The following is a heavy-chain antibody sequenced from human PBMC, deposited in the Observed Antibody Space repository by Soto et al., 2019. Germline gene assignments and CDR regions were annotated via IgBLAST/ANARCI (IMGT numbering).Heavy chain of an antibody. V-gene: IGHV3-23*01. CDR2: ISGSGGST. CDR1: GFTFSSYA. Sequence: LRLSCAASGFTFSSYAMSWVRQAPGKGREWVSAISGSGGSTYYADSVKGRFTISRDNSKNTLYLQMNSLRAEDTAVYYCAKDLISVGATTSAFDIWGQGTMVTVSS. CDR3: AKDLISVGATTSAFDI. D-gene: IGHD1-26*01. J-gene: IGHJ3*02.